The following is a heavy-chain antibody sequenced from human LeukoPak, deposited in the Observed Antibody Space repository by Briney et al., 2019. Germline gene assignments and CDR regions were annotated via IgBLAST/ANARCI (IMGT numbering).Heavy chain of an antibody. V-gene: IGHV4-59*01. Sequence: SETLSLTCTVYGASITNYYWGWTRQPPGKALEWVGSVHFSGSTYYNPSLKSRVTISVDTSKNQFSLKLSSVTAADTAVYYCARDGHDSSGYYYYGMDVWGQGTTVTVSS. J-gene: IGHJ6*02. D-gene: IGHD3-22*01. CDR2: VHFSGST. CDR1: GASITNYY. CDR3: ARDGHDSSGYYYYGMDV.